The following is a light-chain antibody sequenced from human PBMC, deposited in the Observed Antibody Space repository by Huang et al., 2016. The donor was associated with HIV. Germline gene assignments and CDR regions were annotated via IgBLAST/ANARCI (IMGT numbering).Light chain of an antibody. CDR1: QDISNY. V-gene: IGKV1-33*01. Sequence: DIQMTQSPSSLSASVGDRVTITCQASQDISNYLNWYQQKPGKAPKLLVYDESNLETGVPSRFSGSGSGTEFTFTISSLQPEDIATYYCQQYDNLPRTFGQGTKVEIK. CDR2: DES. J-gene: IGKJ1*01. CDR3: QQYDNLPRT.